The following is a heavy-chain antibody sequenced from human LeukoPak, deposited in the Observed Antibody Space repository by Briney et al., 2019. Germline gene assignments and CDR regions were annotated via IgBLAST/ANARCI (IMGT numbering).Heavy chain of an antibody. D-gene: IGHD2-15*01. CDR1: GYTFTSYG. CDR2: ISAYNGNT. V-gene: IGHV1-18*01. Sequence: ASVKVSCKASGYTFTSYGISWVRQAPGQGLEWMGWISAYNGNTNYAQKLQGRVTMTSDTSTSTAYMELRSLRSDDTAVYYCARDPLAVVAATYYYYYGMDVWGQGTTVTVSS. CDR3: ARDPLAVVAATYYYYYGMDV. J-gene: IGHJ6*02.